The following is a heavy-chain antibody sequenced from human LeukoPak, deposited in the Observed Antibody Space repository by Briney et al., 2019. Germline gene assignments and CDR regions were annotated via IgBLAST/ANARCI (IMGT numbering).Heavy chain of an antibody. J-gene: IGHJ4*02. CDR2: ISGSGGST. V-gene: IGHV3-23*01. CDR3: ARGGRDGYSFDY. D-gene: IGHD5-24*01. CDR1: GFTFSSHD. Sequence: GGSLRLSCAASGFTFSSHDMSWVRQAPGKGLEWVSGISGSGGSTYYGDSVKGRFTISRNNAANSLYLQMNDLRDEDTAVYYCARGGRDGYSFDYWGQGTLVTVSS.